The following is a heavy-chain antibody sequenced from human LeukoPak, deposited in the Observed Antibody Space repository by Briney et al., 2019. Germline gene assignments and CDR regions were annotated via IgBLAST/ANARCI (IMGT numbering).Heavy chain of an antibody. CDR3: AKDGRVRGVI. CDR1: GFTFSSYG. D-gene: IGHD3-10*01. CDR2: ISYDGSTK. Sequence: GGSLRLSCAASGFTFSSYGMHWVRQAPGKGLEWVAVISYDGSTKYYTNSAKRRFTISRDNSKNTLYLQMNSLRTEDTAVYYCAKDGRVRGVIWGQGTLVTVSS. V-gene: IGHV3-30*18. J-gene: IGHJ4*02.